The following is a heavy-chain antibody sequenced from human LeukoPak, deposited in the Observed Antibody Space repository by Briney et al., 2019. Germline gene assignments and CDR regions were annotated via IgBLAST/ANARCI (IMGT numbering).Heavy chain of an antibody. V-gene: IGHV1-2*04. Sequence: GASVKVSCKASGYTFTGYYMHWVRQAPAQGLEWMGWINPNSGGTNYAQKFQGWVTMTRDTSISTAYMELSRLRSDDTAVYYCARDPGYCSGGSCYSRHAFDIWGQGTMVTVSS. CDR2: INPNSGGT. J-gene: IGHJ3*02. CDR1: GYTFTGYY. D-gene: IGHD2-15*01. CDR3: ARDPGYCSGGSCYSRHAFDI.